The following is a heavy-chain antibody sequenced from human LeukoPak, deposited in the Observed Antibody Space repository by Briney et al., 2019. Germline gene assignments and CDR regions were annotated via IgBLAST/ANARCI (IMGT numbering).Heavy chain of an antibody. J-gene: IGHJ6*03. CDR3: ARDRNGYSYGYYYYYMDV. D-gene: IGHD5-18*01. CDR1: GYTFTSYG. CDR2: ISAYNGNT. Sequence: ASVKVSCKASGYTFTSYGISWVRQAPGQGLEWMGWISAYNGNTNYAQKLQGRVTMTTDTSTSTAYMELRSLRSDDTAVYYCARDRNGYSYGYYYYYMDVWGKGTTVTIYS. V-gene: IGHV1-18*01.